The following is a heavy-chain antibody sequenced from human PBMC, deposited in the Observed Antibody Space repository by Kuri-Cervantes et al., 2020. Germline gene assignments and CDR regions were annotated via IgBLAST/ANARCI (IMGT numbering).Heavy chain of an antibody. Sequence: ETLSLTCAASGFTFSSYAMSWVRQAPGKGLEWVSAISGSGGSTYYADSVKGRFTISRDNSKNTLYLQMDSLRAEDTAVYYCARDRRGGAPTSYYDYWGQGTLVTVSS. CDR3: ARDRRGGAPTSYYDY. CDR2: ISGSGGST. J-gene: IGHJ4*02. CDR1: GFTFSSYA. V-gene: IGHV3-23*01. D-gene: IGHD3-16*01.